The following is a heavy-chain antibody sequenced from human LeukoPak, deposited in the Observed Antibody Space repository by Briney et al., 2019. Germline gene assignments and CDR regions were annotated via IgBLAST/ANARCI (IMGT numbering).Heavy chain of an antibody. CDR1: GFTFSNYA. CDR3: AKDLRFLEWLSPRIDY. V-gene: IGHV3-23*01. Sequence: GKSLRLSCEAYGFTFSNYAFHWVRQAPGKGLEWVSAISGSGGSTYYADSVKGRFTISRDNSKNTLYLQMNSLRTEDTAVYYCAKDLRFLEWLSPRIDYWGQGTLVTVSS. J-gene: IGHJ4*02. D-gene: IGHD3-3*01. CDR2: ISGSGGST.